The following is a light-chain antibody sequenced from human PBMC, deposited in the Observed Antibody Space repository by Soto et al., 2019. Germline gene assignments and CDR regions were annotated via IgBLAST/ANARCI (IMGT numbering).Light chain of an antibody. CDR3: QQYGSSPWT. CDR1: ESVASNY. CDR2: GAS. Sequence: EIVLTQSPGTLSLSPGEGATLSCRASESVASNYLAWYQQKPGQAPRLLFYGASIRAPGIPDRFSGSGSGTDFTLTLTRLQPEDFAVYYCQQYGSSPWTFGQGTKVDI. V-gene: IGKV3-20*01. J-gene: IGKJ1*01.